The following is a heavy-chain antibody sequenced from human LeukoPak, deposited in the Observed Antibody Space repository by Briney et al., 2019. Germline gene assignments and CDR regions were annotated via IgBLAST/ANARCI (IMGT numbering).Heavy chain of an antibody. V-gene: IGHV3-21*01. CDR3: ARGDCSSTSCQEGFDY. Sequence: GSLRLSCAASGFTFSSYSMNWVRQAPGKGLEWVSSISSSSSYIYYADSVKGRFTISRDNAKNSLYLQMNSLRAEDTAVYYCARGDCSSTSCQEGFDYWGQGTLVTVSS. D-gene: IGHD2-2*01. CDR1: GFTFSSYS. J-gene: IGHJ4*02. CDR2: ISSSSSYI.